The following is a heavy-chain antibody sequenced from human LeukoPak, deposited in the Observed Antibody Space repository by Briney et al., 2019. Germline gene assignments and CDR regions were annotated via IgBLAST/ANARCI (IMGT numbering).Heavy chain of an antibody. D-gene: IGHD3-10*01. V-gene: IGHV4-4*02. CDR2: IYHSGST. CDR3: ARGSVRGEFDP. CDR1: GGSISSSSW. J-gene: IGHJ5*02. Sequence: SETLSLTCAVSGGSISSSSWWSWVRQPPGKGLEWIGEIYHSGSTDYNPSLKSRVTMSVDTSKNQFSLKLSSVTAADTAVYSCARGSVRGEFDPWGQGTLVTVSS.